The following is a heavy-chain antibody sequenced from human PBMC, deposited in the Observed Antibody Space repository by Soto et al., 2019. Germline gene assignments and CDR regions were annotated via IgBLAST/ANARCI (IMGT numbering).Heavy chain of an antibody. D-gene: IGHD6-25*01. J-gene: IGHJ4*02. Sequence: EVQLLESGGGLVQPGGSLRLSCVASGFPFRSYAMNWVRQVPGKGLEWVSGMSGSGDFTYYADSVKGRCTISRDNSKNTLYLQMSSLRAEDTAIYYCAKDFSSGRYYFDYWGLGTRVTVSS. CDR2: MSGSGDFT. CDR3: AKDFSSGRYYFDY. CDR1: GFPFRSYA. V-gene: IGHV3-23*01.